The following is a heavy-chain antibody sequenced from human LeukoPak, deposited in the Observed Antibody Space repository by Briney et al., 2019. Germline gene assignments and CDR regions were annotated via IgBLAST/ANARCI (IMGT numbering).Heavy chain of an antibody. V-gene: IGHV3-74*01. Sequence: TGGSLRLSCTASGFSFSGHWMHWARHLPGKGLVWFSRISPTGSTTSYADSVKGRFTVSRDNAKNTLYLQVNNLRAEDTAVYYCARGPNSNWSGLDFWGQGTLLTVSS. CDR3: ARGPNSNWSGLDF. J-gene: IGHJ4*02. CDR1: GFSFSGHW. CDR2: ISPTGSTT. D-gene: IGHD6-6*01.